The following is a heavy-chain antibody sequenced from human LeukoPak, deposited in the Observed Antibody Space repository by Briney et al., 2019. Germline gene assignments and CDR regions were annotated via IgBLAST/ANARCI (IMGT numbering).Heavy chain of an antibody. J-gene: IGHJ4*02. CDR1: GFTFSSYW. CDR2: ISSSGSTI. V-gene: IGHV3-48*04. D-gene: IGHD3-22*01. Sequence: PGGSLRLSCAASGFTFSSYWMHWVRQAPGKGLEWVSYISSSGSTIYYADSLKGRFTISRDNAKNSLYLQMNSLRAEDTAVYYCVRVNTYYYDSSPSWGQGTLVIVSS. CDR3: VRVNTYYYDSSPS.